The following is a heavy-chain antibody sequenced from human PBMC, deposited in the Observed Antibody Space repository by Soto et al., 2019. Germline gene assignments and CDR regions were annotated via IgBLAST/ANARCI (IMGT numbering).Heavy chain of an antibody. V-gene: IGHV4-31*03. CDR2: IYYSGST. CDR3: ARDRMVRGRGVFGFG. J-gene: IGHJ4*02. D-gene: IGHD3-10*01. CDR1: GGSISSGGYY. Sequence: QVQLQESGPGLVKPSQTLSLTCTVSGGSISSGGYYWSWIRQHPGKGLAWIGYIYYSGSTYYNPSLKSRFTISVDTSKNPFTLKLGSVTAADTAVYSCARDRMVRGRGVFGFGWGQGTLVTVAS.